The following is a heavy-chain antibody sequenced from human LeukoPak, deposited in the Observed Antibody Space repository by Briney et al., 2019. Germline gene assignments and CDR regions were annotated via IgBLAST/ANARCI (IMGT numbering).Heavy chain of an antibody. D-gene: IGHD5-12*01. CDR3: AKDLGPEIIRNSGLNI. Sequence: GGSLRLSCAASGFTFSSYAMSWVRQAPGKGLEWVSAISGSGGRSYYADSVKGRFTISRDNSKNTLYLQMNSLRAEDTAVYYCAKDLGPEIIRNSGLNIWGQGTLVTVSS. CDR2: ISGSGGRS. CDR1: GFTFSSYA. J-gene: IGHJ4*02. V-gene: IGHV3-23*01.